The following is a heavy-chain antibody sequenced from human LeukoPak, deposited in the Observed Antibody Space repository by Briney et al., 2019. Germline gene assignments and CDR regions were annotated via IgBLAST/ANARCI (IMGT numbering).Heavy chain of an antibody. V-gene: IGHV3-49*04. CDR1: GFTFGDYS. D-gene: IGHD3-16*01. CDR2: IRSKAYGEAT. J-gene: IGHJ6*02. Sequence: GGSLRLSCTASGFTFGDYSLGWVRQAPGKGLEWVGHIRSKAYGEATENAASVKGRFTISRDDSKSIAYLQMNSLKTEDTAVYYRIRGGRDQVYDNWGQGNKVTVSS. CDR3: IRGGRDQVYDN.